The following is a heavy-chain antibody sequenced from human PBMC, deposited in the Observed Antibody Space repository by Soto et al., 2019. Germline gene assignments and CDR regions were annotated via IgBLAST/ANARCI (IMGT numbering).Heavy chain of an antibody. V-gene: IGHV3-23*01. CDR3: AKVRRFGELRSLY. CDR1: GFTFSSYA. CDR2: IGVSGDTT. Sequence: EVQLLESGGGLVQPGGSLRLSCAASGFTFSSYAMSWVRQAPGKGLEWVSAIGVSGDTTYYAVSVKGRFTISRDNSKNTLYLQMGSLRAEETAVYYCAKVRRFGELRSLYWGQGNLVTVSS. D-gene: IGHD3-10*01. J-gene: IGHJ4*02.